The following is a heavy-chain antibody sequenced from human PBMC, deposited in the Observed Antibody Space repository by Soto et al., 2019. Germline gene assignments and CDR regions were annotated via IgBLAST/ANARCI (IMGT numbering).Heavy chain of an antibody. V-gene: IGHV1-69*06. CDR1: GGTFSRHA. Sequence: QVQLVQSGAEVRKPGSSVKASCKASGGTFSRHAISWVRQAPGQGLEWMGGIIPIFGTANYAQKFQGRVTITADKSTSTAYMELSSLISEDTAVYYCARDGGYCSSTSCPSPFYYYYGMDVWGQGTTVTVSS. CDR2: IIPIFGTA. D-gene: IGHD2-2*01. J-gene: IGHJ6*02. CDR3: ARDGGYCSSTSCPSPFYYYYGMDV.